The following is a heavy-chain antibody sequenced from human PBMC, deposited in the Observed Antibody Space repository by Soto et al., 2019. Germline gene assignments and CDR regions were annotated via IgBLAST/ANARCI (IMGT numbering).Heavy chain of an antibody. V-gene: IGHV4-4*02. CDR2: IYHIGHT. J-gene: IGHJ6*02. Sequence: QVPLQESGPRLVKPSGTLSLTCAVSGASISSSNWWSWVRQPPGKGLVWIGEIYHIGHTMYNPSLARRVTISVAKCKNLFSLRLSSVTAADTAVYYCARRTWGMDVWGQGTTVIVSS. CDR1: GASISSSNW. D-gene: IGHD2-8*01. CDR3: ARRTWGMDV.